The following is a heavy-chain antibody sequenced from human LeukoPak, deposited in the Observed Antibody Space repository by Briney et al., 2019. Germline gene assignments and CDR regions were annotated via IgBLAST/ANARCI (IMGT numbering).Heavy chain of an antibody. CDR3: ARDPGYGSGTDYEGY. D-gene: IGHD3-10*01. CDR2: MNPNSGNT. V-gene: IGHV1-8*01. CDR1: GYTFTSYD. Sequence: ASVKVSCKASGYTFTSYDINWVRQATGQGLEWMGWMNPNSGNTGYAQKFQGRVTITADKSTSTAYMELSSLRADDTAVYHCARDPGYGSGTDYEGYWGQGTLVTVSS. J-gene: IGHJ4*02.